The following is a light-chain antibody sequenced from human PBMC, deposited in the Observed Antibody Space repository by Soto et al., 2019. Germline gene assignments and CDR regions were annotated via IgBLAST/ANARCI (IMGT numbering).Light chain of an antibody. CDR2: DVS. J-gene: IGLJ1*01. CDR1: SSDVGSFDS. CDR3: SSFTTSSTLV. V-gene: IGLV2-14*01. Sequence: QSALTQPASVSGSPGQPITISCTGTSSDVGSFDSVAWYQHNPGKAPKLMIYDVSNRPSGVSSRFSGSKSGNTASLSISGLQTEDEANYYCSSFTTSSTLVFGTGPKLTVL.